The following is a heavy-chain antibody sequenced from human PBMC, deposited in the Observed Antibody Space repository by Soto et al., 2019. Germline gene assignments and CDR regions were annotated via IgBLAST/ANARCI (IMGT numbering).Heavy chain of an antibody. CDR2: IRRDGGWT. J-gene: IGHJ6*03. CDR1: GLTSGPSD. Sequence: EVQLLQSGGGLVQPGGSLRLSCVASGLTSGPSDMSWVRQAPGKGLQWVAFIRRDGGWTNYADSVRGRFTISRDNSKDTLYLQMDSLRAEDTAVYYCAKEISSHYMDVCGRGTTVTVSS. V-gene: IGHV3-23*01. CDR3: AKEISSHYMDV.